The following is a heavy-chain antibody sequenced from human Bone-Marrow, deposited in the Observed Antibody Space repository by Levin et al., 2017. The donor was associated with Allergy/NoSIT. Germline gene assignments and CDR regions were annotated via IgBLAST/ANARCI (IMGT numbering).Heavy chain of an antibody. D-gene: IGHD5-18*01. Sequence: GGSLRLSCEVSGFTFRDYQMTWIRQAPGKGLEWLADISSDSKYRRYADSVKGRITISRDNAKNSLHLQMNSLRVEDTAVYYCARTGYSYFFDYWGHGSLVNVSS. V-gene: IGHV3-11*03. CDR2: ISSDSKYR. CDR1: GFTFRDYQ. J-gene: IGHJ4*01. CDR3: ARTGYSYFFDY.